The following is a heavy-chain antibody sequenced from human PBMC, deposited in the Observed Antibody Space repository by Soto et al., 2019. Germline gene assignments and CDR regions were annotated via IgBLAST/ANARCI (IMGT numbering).Heavy chain of an antibody. V-gene: IGHV4-61*01. J-gene: IGHJ5*02. CDR2: IYYSGST. CDR3: ASGYSSSWYGNWFDP. Sequence: SETLSLTCTVSGGSVSSGSYYWSWIRQPPGKGLEWIGYIYYSGSTNYNPSLKSRVTISVDTSKNQFSLKLSSVTAADTAVYYCASGYSSSWYGNWFDPWGQGTLVTVSS. CDR1: GGSVSSGSYY. D-gene: IGHD6-13*01.